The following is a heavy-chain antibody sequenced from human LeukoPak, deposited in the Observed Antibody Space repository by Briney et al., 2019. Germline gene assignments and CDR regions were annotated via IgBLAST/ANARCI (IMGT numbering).Heavy chain of an antibody. D-gene: IGHD3-22*01. J-gene: IGHJ3*02. V-gene: IGHV3-30-3*01. CDR1: GFTFSSYA. Sequence: GGSLRLSCAASGFTFSSYAMHWVRQAPGKGLEWVALISYDGSNKYYADSVKGRFTISRDNSKNTLYLQMNIVRAEDTAVYYCARDYNDYYDSSGAFDIWGQGTMVTVSS. CDR3: ARDYNDYYDSSGAFDI. CDR2: ISYDGSNK.